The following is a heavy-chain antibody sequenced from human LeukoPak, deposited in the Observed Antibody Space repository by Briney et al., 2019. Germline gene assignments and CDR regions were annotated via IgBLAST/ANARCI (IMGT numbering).Heavy chain of an antibody. V-gene: IGHV3-48*04. Sequence: TGGSLRLSCAASGFTFSSYGMSWVRQAPGKGLEWISYISRTGNSIYYADSVKGRFTISRDSAKNSLYLQMNSLRAEDTAVYYCARGPYSSNWYVDYWGQGTLVTVSS. CDR3: ARGPYSSNWYVDY. CDR2: ISRTGNSI. CDR1: GFTFSSYG. J-gene: IGHJ4*02. D-gene: IGHD6-13*01.